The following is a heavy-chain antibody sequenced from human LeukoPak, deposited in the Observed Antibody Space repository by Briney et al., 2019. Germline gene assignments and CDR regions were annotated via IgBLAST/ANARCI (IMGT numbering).Heavy chain of an antibody. CDR2: IYYSGST. V-gene: IGHV4-61*08. J-gene: IGHJ4*02. Sequence: SQTLSLTCTVSGGSISSGGHYWSWIRQSPGKGLEWIGYIYYSGSTNYNPSLKSRVTISVDTSKNQFSLKLSSVTAADTAVYYCARHVWLQPFDYWGQGTLVTVSS. D-gene: IGHD3-9*01. CDR1: GGSISSGGHY. CDR3: ARHVWLQPFDY.